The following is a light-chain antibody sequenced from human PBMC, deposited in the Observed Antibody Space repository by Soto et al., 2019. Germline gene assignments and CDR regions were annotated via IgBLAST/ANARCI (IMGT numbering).Light chain of an antibody. CDR2: DVN. V-gene: IGLV2-11*01. Sequence: QSVLTQPRSVSGPPGQSVAISCTGTSSDVGGYNYVSWYQQHPGKAPKIMIFDVNKRPSGVPDRFSGSKSGNTASLTISGLQAEDEADYYCCSYAGRYTYVFGTGTKVTVL. J-gene: IGLJ1*01. CDR3: CSYAGRYTYV. CDR1: SSDVGGYNY.